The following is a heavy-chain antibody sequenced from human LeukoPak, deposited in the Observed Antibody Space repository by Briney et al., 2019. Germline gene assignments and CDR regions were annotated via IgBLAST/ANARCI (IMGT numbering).Heavy chain of an antibody. J-gene: IGHJ4*02. CDR2: INHSGSS. CDR1: GESFGAYY. CDR3: ARGYSSSWYAY. D-gene: IGHD6-13*01. Sequence: SETLSLTCTVYGESFGAYYWSWLRQPPGKGLEWIGEINHSGSSDYNPSLKSRVTISVDKSKNQFSLKLSSVTAADTAVYYCARGYSSSWYAYWGQGTLVTVSS. V-gene: IGHV4-34*01.